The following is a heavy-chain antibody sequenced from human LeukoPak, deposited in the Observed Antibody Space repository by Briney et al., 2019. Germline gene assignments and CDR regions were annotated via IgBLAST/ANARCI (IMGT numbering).Heavy chain of an antibody. CDR3: ARDTSRFWSGFYGMDV. Sequence: GGSLRLSCAASGFTFSNYAMSWVRQAPGKGLEWVSGISGSGGSTYYADSVKGHFTISRDNSKNTLYLQMNSLRAEDTAVYYCARDTSRFWSGFYGMDVWGQGTTVTVSS. CDR1: GFTFSNYA. V-gene: IGHV3-23*01. D-gene: IGHD3-3*01. CDR2: ISGSGGST. J-gene: IGHJ6*02.